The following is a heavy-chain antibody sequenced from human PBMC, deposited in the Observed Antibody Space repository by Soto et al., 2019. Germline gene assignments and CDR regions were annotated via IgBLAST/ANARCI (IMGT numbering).Heavy chain of an antibody. Sequence: QPGGSLRLSCSASGFTFSIYAMHWVRQAPGKGLEYVSSISTNGGSTHYADSVKGRFTISRDNSKNTQYLQMSSLRADDTAVYYCVKGEYYYDSSGYYPIDYWGQGTLVTVSS. CDR3: VKGEYYYDSSGYYPIDY. J-gene: IGHJ4*02. V-gene: IGHV3-64D*06. CDR2: ISTNGGST. D-gene: IGHD3-22*01. CDR1: GFTFSIYA.